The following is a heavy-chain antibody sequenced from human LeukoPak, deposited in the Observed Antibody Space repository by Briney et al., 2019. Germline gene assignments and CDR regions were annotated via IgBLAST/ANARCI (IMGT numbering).Heavy chain of an antibody. J-gene: IGHJ4*02. CDR1: GFTFDDYA. D-gene: IGHD2-15*01. V-gene: IGHV3-9*01. Sequence: GGSLRLSCAASGFTFDDYAMHWVRQAPGKGLEWVSGISWNSGSIGYADSVKGRFTISRDNAKNSLYLQMNSLRAEDTALYYCAKGVEPAGYFDYWGQGTLVTVSS. CDR2: ISWNSGSI. CDR3: AKGVEPAGYFDY.